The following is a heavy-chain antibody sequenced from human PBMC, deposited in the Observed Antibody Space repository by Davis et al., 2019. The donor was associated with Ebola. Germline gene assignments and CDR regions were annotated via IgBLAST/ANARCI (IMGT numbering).Heavy chain of an antibody. Sequence: AASVKVSCKASGGTFSSYTISWVRQAPGQGLEWMGRIIPILGIANYAQKLQGRVTMTTDTSTNTAHMELRSLTTDDTAVYYCARAASSLLNDYWGQGTLVTVSS. J-gene: IGHJ4*02. V-gene: IGHV1-69*02. D-gene: IGHD3-10*01. CDR2: IIPILGIA. CDR1: GGTFSSYT. CDR3: ARAASSLLNDY.